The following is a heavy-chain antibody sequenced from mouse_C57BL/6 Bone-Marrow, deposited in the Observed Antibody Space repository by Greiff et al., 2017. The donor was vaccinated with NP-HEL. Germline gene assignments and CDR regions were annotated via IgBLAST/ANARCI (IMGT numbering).Heavy chain of an antibody. CDR1: GYSFTDYN. V-gene: IGHV1-39*01. D-gene: IGHD2-3*01. Sequence: QLVESGPELVKPGASVKISCKASGYSFTDYNMNWVKQSNGKSLEWIGVINPNYGTTSYNQKFKGKATLTVDQSSSTAYMQLNSLTSEDSAVYYCARWGWLLRAWYFDVWGTGTTVTVSS. CDR2: INPNYGTT. CDR3: ARWGWLLRAWYFDV. J-gene: IGHJ1*03.